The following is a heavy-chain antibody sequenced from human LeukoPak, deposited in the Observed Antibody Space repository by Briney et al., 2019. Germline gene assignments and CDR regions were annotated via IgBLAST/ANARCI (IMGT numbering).Heavy chain of an antibody. Sequence: ASVKVSCKASGYTFTGYYMHWVRQAPGQGLEWMGWINPNSGGTNYAQKFQGRVTMPRDTSINTVYMDLSSLRSDDTAVYYCARDRMGDCATTSCYLAYWGQGTQVTVSS. CDR2: INPNSGGT. CDR1: GYTFTGYY. CDR3: ARDRMGDCATTSCYLAY. D-gene: IGHD2-2*01. V-gene: IGHV1-2*02. J-gene: IGHJ4*02.